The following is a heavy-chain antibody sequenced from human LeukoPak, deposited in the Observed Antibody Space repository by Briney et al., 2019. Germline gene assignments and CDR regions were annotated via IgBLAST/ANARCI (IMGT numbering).Heavy chain of an antibody. J-gene: IGHJ4*02. V-gene: IGHV4-39*01. CDR2: IYFSGGT. D-gene: IGHD3-10*01. Sequence: WETLSLTCTVSGDSISSSNCYWGWIRQPPGKGLEWIGSIYFSGGTYYNASLKSRVTISVDTSKNQFSLKLSSVTAADTAVYYCARQTGSGLFSLPGGQGTLVTVSS. CDR3: ARQTGSGLFSLP. CDR1: GDSISSSNCY.